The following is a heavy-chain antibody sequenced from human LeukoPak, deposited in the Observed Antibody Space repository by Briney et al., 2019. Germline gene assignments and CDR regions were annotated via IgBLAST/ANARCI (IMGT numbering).Heavy chain of an antibody. V-gene: IGHV3-48*01. CDR3: ARNDYGDYGFDY. CDR1: GFTFSRHS. Sequence: AGGSLRLSCAASGFTFSRHSMHWVRQAPGKGLEWVSFIADNSNQIDYADSVKGRFTISRDNAKKSFYLQMNGLRAEDTAVYYCARNDYGDYGFDYWGQGTLVTVSS. CDR2: IADNSNQI. J-gene: IGHJ4*02. D-gene: IGHD4-17*01.